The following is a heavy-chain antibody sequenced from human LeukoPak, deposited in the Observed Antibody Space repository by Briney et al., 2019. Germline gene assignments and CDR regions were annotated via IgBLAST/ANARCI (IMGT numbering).Heavy chain of an antibody. J-gene: IGHJ4*02. CDR1: GYTFTGYY. V-gene: IGHV7-4-1*02. D-gene: IGHD3-10*01. CDR3: ARDRDYYYGSGSYLNY. Sequence: GASVKVSCEASGYTFTGYYMHWVRQAPGQGLEWMGWINTNTGNPTYAQGFTGRFVFSLDTSVSTAYLQISSLKAEDTAVYYCARDRDYYYGSGSYLNYWGQGTLVTVSS. CDR2: INTNTGNP.